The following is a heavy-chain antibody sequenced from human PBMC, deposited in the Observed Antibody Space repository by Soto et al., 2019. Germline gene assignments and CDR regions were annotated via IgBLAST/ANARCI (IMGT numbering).Heavy chain of an antibody. V-gene: IGHV1-46*01. D-gene: IGHD1-26*01. CDR1: GYTFTSYY. CDR3: ARDGEGVGAYFDQ. CDR2: INPSGGSI. Sequence: QVQLVQSGAGVKKPGASVKVSCKASGYTFTSYYMHWVRQAPGQGLEWIGIINPSGGSISYAQKFQGRVSMTRDTSTSTVYMELSSLRSEDTAVYYCARDGEGVGAYFDQWGQGTLVTVSS. J-gene: IGHJ4*02.